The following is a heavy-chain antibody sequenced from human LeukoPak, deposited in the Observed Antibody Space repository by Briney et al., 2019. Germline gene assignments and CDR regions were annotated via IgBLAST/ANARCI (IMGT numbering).Heavy chain of an antibody. J-gene: IGHJ5*02. CDR2: IKQGGSGR. CDR3: AKDSPTSRYQLLSPWFDP. Sequence: PGGSLRLSCAASGFTFSSSWMSWVRQAPGKGLEWVANIKQGGSGRYFVDSVKGRFTISRDNSKNTLYLQMNSLRAEDTAVYYCAKDSPTSRYQLLSPWFDPWGQGTLVTVSS. V-gene: IGHV3-7*03. CDR1: GFTFSSSW. D-gene: IGHD2-2*01.